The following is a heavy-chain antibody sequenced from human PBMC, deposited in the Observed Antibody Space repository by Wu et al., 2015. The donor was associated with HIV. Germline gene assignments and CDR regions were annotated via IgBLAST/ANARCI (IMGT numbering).Heavy chain of an antibody. CDR3: ARSATSYSSGSSPPNYFDY. CDR2: IIPIIGTA. V-gene: IGHV1-69*11. CDR1: GGTFSSYG. J-gene: IGHJ4*02. Sequence: QVQLVQSGAELKKPGSSVKVSCKASGGTFSSYGISWVRQAPGQGLEWMGRIIPIIGTANYAQKFQGRVTITADESTRTAYMELSSLRSEDTAVYYCARSATSYSSGSSPPNYFDYWGQGTLVTVSS. D-gene: IGHD6-19*01.